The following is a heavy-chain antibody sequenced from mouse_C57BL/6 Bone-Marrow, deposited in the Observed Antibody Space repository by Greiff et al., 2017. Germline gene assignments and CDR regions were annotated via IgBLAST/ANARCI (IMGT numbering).Heavy chain of an antibody. V-gene: IGHV1-39*01. CDR1: CYSFTDYN. Sequence: VQLQQSGPELVKPGASVKISCKASCYSFTDYNMNWVKQSNGKSLEWIGVINPNYGTTSYNQKFKGKATFTVDQSSSTAYMQLKSLTSDDSAVYYSASTTVVATRYFDYWGQGTTLTVSS. CDR3: ASTTVVATRYFDY. CDR2: INPNYGTT. J-gene: IGHJ2*01. D-gene: IGHD1-1*01.